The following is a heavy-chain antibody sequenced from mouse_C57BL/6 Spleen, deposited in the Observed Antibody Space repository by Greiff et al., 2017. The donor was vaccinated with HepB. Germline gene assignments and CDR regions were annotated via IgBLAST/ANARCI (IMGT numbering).Heavy chain of an antibody. J-gene: IGHJ2*01. Sequence: VKLMESGAELVRPGASVTLSCKASGYTFTDYEMHWVKQTPVHGLEWIGAIDPETGGTAYNQKFKGKAILTADKSSSTAYMELRSLTSEDSAVYYCTRRLTGYYFDDWGQGTTLTVSS. CDR2: IDPETGGT. D-gene: IGHD4-1*01. CDR3: TRRLTGYYFDD. V-gene: IGHV1-15*01. CDR1: GYTFTDYE.